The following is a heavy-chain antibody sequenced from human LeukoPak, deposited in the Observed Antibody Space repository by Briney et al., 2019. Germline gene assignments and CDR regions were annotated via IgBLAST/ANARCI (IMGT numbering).Heavy chain of an antibody. D-gene: IGHD3-10*01. CDR1: GYTFTSYY. Sequence: ASVKVCCKASGYTFTSYYMHWVRQAPGQGLEWMGIINPSGGSTSYAQKFQGRVTMTRDTSTSTVYMELSSPRSEDTAVYYCARGGADYYGSGSLDYWGQGTLVTVSS. CDR3: ARGGADYYGSGSLDY. CDR2: INPSGGST. J-gene: IGHJ4*02. V-gene: IGHV1-46*01.